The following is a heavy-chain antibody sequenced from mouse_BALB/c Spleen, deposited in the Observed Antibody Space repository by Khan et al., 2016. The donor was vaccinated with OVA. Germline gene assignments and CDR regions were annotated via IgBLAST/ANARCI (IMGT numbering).Heavy chain of an antibody. V-gene: IGHV1-5*01. J-gene: IGHJ3*01. D-gene: IGHD3-1*01. CDR2: IFPGNSDT. Sequence: EVQLQESGTVLARPGSSVKMSCKASGSIFTNYYMHWVKQRPGQGLEWIGGIFPGNSDTSYNQNFKGKAKLTAVTSASTAYMELSGLTSEDSAVYYCSRAGCGAFAYWGQGTLVTVSA. CDR3: SRAGCGAFAY. CDR1: GSIFTNYY.